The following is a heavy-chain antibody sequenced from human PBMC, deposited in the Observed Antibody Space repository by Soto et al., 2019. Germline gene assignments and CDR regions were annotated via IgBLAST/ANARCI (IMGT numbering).Heavy chain of an antibody. J-gene: IGHJ4*02. CDR1: GDSIRSYY. Sequence: SETLSLTCTVSGDSIRSYYWSWIRQPPGKGLEWIGYICDSGSTNYNPSLKSRVTISVDTSKSQFSLKLSSVTAADTAVYYCARDRAYYESSGLYFDYWGQGTLVTVS. D-gene: IGHD3-22*01. CDR3: ARDRAYYESSGLYFDY. CDR2: ICDSGST. V-gene: IGHV4-59*01.